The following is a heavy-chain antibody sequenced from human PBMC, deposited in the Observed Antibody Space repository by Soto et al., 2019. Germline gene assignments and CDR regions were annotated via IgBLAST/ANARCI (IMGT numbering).Heavy chain of an antibody. D-gene: IGHD6-13*01. CDR3: ARAEAAAGQNWFDP. CDR1: GDSVSSNSAT. J-gene: IGHJ5*02. V-gene: IGHV6-1*01. Sequence: SQTLSLTCAISGDSVSSNSATWNWIRQSPSRGLEWLGKTYYNSNWFNDYAVSVKGRITINPDTSKNQFSLHLNSVTPEDTAVYYCARAEAAAGQNWFDPWGQGTPVTVSS. CDR2: TYYNSNWFN.